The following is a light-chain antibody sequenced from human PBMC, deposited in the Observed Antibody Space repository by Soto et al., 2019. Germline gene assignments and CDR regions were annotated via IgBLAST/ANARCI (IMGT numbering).Light chain of an antibody. CDR1: QSISNS. J-gene: IGKJ4*01. V-gene: IGKV1-5*03. Sequence: IQITQTPSTRSSSVLERFPMTCRASQSISNSLAWYQQKPGKAPKLLIYRASALQSGVPSRFSGSGSGTEFTLTIDSLQPDDFATFYCQQYSTYPLTFGGGTKVDIK. CDR3: QQYSTYPLT. CDR2: RAS.